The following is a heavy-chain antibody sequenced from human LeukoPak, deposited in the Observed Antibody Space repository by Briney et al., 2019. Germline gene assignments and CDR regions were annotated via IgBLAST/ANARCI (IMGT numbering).Heavy chain of an antibody. V-gene: IGHV3-66*01. Sequence: PGGSLRLSCEASGFTVSSNYMSWVRQAQGKGGEWESFIHTGGSTYYADSVKGRFTISRDNSKNTLYLHMNSLRVEDTAVYYCARGWSGPLPDVWGQGTTVTVSS. J-gene: IGHJ6*02. CDR2: IHTGGST. D-gene: IGHD3-3*01. CDR3: ARGWSGPLPDV. CDR1: GFTVSSNY.